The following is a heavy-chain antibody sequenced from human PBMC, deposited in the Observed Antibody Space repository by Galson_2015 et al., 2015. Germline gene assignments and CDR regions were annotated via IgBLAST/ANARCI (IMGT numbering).Heavy chain of an antibody. CDR1: GFTFSSYA. V-gene: IGHV3-23*01. CDR3: AKDLNLIESGWFGELFYFDY. Sequence: SLRLSCAASGFTFSSYAMSWVRQAPGKGLEWVSAISGSGGSTYYADSVKGRFTISRDNSKNTLYLQMNSLRAEDTAVYYCAKDLNLIESGWFGELFYFDYWGQGTLVTVSS. J-gene: IGHJ4*02. CDR2: ISGSGGST. D-gene: IGHD3-10*01.